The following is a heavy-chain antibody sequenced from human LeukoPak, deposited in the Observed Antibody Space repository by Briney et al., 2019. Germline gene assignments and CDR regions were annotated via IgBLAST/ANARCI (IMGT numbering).Heavy chain of an antibody. CDR3: AREAGDNTYNV. CDR2: INPKSGET. D-gene: IGHD7-27*01. J-gene: IGHJ3*01. CDR1: GYTFTDYY. V-gene: IGHV1-2*02. Sequence: GASVKVSCKASGYTFTDYYMHWVRQAPGQRLEWMGWINPKSGETRYEQNFQGRVTMTRDTSISTAYMELSRLRSDDTAVYYCAREAGDNTYNVWGQGTMVTVSS.